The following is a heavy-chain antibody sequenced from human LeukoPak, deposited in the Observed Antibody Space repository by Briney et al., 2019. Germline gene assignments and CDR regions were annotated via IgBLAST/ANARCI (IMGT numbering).Heavy chain of an antibody. V-gene: IGHV3-30*18. CDR2: ILNVGSNK. CDR3: AKDGFCSGASCYPNHFDP. CDR1: GFTFSPYA. J-gene: IGHJ5*02. Sequence: GGSLRLSCAASGFTFSPYAMHWVRQAPGKGLEWVALILNVGSNKYYADSVKGRFTISRDNSKNTLDLQMNSLRAEDTAVYYCAKDGFCSGASCYPNHFDPWGQGTLVTVSS. D-gene: IGHD2-2*01.